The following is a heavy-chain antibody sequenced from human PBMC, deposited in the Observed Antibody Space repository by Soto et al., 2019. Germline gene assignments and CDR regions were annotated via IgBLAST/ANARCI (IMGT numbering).Heavy chain of an antibody. J-gene: IGHJ6*02. D-gene: IGHD2-2*01. CDR2: IYYSGST. CDR1: GGSISSYY. CDR3: ASKPLWENCSSTSCYYYYYGMDV. V-gene: IGHV4-59*01. Sequence: SETLSLTCTVSGGSISSYYWSWIRQPPGKGLEWIGYIYYSGSTNYNPSLKSRVTISVDASKNQFSLKLSSVTAADTAVYYCASKPLWENCSSTSCYYYYYGMDVWGQGTTVTVSS.